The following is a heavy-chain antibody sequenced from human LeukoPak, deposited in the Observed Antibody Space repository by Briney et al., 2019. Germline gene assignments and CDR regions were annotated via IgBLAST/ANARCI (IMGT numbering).Heavy chain of an antibody. Sequence: QPGRSLRLSCAASGFTFDDYAMHWVRQAPGKGLEWVSGISWNSGSIGYADSVKGRFTISRDNAKNSLYLQMNSLRAEDTALYYCAKDEAARPGGGFDYWGQGTLVTVSS. J-gene: IGHJ4*02. CDR2: ISWNSGSI. V-gene: IGHV3-9*01. CDR1: GFTFDDYA. CDR3: AKDEAARPGGGFDY. D-gene: IGHD6-6*01.